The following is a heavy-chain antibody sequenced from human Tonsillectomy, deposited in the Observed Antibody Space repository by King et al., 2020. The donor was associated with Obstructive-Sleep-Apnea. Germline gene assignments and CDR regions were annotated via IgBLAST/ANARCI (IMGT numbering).Heavy chain of an antibody. CDR3: ARGLGYYGSGSYSRVFYFDY. Sequence: HAQLVQSGAEVKKPGASVKVSCKASGYTFTNYDVNWVRQATGQGLEWMGWMNPNSGNTDYSQKFQGRVTMTRNTSISTAFMELSSLRSEDTAVYYCARGLGYYGSGSYSRVFYFDYWGQGTLVTVSS. CDR1: GYTFTNYD. CDR2: MNPNSGNT. J-gene: IGHJ4*02. V-gene: IGHV1-8*01. D-gene: IGHD3-10*01.